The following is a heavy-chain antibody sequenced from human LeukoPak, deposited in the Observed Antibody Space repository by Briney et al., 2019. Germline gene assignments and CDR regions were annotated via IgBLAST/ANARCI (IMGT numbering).Heavy chain of an antibody. CDR3: TRVGGNSVYYFDY. D-gene: IGHD4-23*01. Sequence: GGSLRLSCTASGFTFGDYAMSWVRQAPGKGLEWVGFIRSKAYGGTTEYAASVKGRFTISRDDSKSIAYLQMNSLKTEDTAVYYCTRVGGNSVYYFDYWGQGTLVTVSS. CDR2: IRSKAYGGTT. CDR1: GFTFGDYA. V-gene: IGHV3-49*04. J-gene: IGHJ4*02.